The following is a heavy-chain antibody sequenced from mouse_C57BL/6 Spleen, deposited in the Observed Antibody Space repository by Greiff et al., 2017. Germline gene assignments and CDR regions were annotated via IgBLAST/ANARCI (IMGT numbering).Heavy chain of an antibody. Sequence: QVQLQQPGAELVKPGASVKVSCKASGYTFTSYWMHWVKQRPGQGLEWIGSIHPSDSDTNYNQKFKGKATLTVDKSSSTAYMQLSNLTSEDSAVYYCASYGNEELYDWGTGTTLTVSS. CDR3: ASYGNEELYD. D-gene: IGHD2-1*01. CDR2: IHPSDSDT. V-gene: IGHV1-74*01. J-gene: IGHJ2*01. CDR1: GYTFTSYW.